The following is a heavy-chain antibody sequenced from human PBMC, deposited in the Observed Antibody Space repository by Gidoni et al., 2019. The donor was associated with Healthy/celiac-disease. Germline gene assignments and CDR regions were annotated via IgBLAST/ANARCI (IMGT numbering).Heavy chain of an antibody. CDR3: AREKVEMATTTGFDY. D-gene: IGHD1-1*01. V-gene: IGHV3-30*04. CDR2: ISYDGSNK. J-gene: IGHJ4*02. CDR1: GFTFSSYA. Sequence: QVQLVESGGGVVQPGRSLRLSCAASGFTFSSYAMHWVRQAPGKGLEWVAVISYDGSNKYYADSVKGRFTISRDNSKNTLYLQMNSLRAEDTAVYYCAREKVEMATTTGFDYWGQGTLVTVSS.